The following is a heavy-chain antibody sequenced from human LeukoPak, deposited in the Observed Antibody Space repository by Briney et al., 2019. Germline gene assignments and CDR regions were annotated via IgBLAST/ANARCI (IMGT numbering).Heavy chain of an antibody. V-gene: IGHV4-39*07. D-gene: IGHD3-3*01. Sequence: PSETLSLTCTVSGGSISSSSYYWGWIRQPPGKGLEWIGSIYYSGSTYYNPSLKSRVTISVDTSKNQFSLKLSSVTAADTAVYYCAKGKTPQTYYDFWSGYPSHWFDPWGQGTLVTVSS. CDR3: AKGKTPQTYYDFWSGYPSHWFDP. CDR1: GGSISSSSYY. CDR2: IYYSGST. J-gene: IGHJ5*02.